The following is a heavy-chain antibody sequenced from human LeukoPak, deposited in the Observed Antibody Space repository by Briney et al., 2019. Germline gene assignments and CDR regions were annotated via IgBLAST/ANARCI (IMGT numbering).Heavy chain of an antibody. V-gene: IGHV3-7*01. D-gene: IGHD3-22*01. CDR2: IKQDGSEK. J-gene: IGHJ4*02. Sequence: GGSLRLSCAASGFTFSSYWMSWVRQAPGKGLEWVANIKQDGSEKYYVDSVKGRFTISRDNAKNSLYLQMNSLRAEDTAVYYCARDREYSYDSSGYYLYYFDYWGQGSLVTVSS. CDR1: GFTFSSYW. CDR3: ARDREYSYDSSGYYLYYFDY.